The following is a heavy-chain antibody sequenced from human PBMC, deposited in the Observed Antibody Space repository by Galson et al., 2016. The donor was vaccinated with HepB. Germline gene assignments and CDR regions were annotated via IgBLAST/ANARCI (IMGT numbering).Heavy chain of an antibody. CDR2: ITHEGSDT. Sequence: SLRLSCAAAGFPFSSYGMYWVRQAPGKGLDWVALITHEGSDTYYADAVKGRFTISRDNSKNTLSLQMNSLRAEDTAIYNCARDGISSLDQWGRGTVVTVAS. V-gene: IGHV3-30*03. CDR1: GFPFSSYG. J-gene: IGHJ2*01. CDR3: ARDGISSLDQ. D-gene: IGHD2/OR15-2a*01.